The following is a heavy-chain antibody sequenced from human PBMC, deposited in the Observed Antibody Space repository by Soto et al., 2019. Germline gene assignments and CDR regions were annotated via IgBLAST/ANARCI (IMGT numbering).Heavy chain of an antibody. CDR3: VTSQGGYDRLFRALHCDY. CDR1: GYTFTSYG. CDR2: ISAYNGNT. D-gene: IGHD5-12*01. V-gene: IGHV1-18*01. J-gene: IGHJ4*02. Sequence: QVQLVQSGAEVKKPGASVKVSCKASGYTFTSYGISWVRQAPGQGLEWMGWISAYNGNTNYAQKLQGRGNMTPDTSTRLAYMEPRSRRSDVSLVYYCVTSQGGYDRLFRALHCDYWGQGTLVTVSS.